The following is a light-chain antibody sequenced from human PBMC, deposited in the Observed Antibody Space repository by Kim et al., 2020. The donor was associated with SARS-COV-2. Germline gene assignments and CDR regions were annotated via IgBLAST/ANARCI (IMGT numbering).Light chain of an antibody. V-gene: IGKV2-28*01. CDR1: QSLLHSNGYNY. J-gene: IGKJ2*01. CDR3: IQALRTPQAYT. Sequence: DIVMIQSPLSLPVTPGEPASISCRSSQSLLHSNGYNYLDWYRQKPGLSQQLLIYLGSNRASGVPDRFSGSGSGTDFTLKISRVEAGDVVVYYCIQALRTPQAYTFGKGTKLEI. CDR2: LGS.